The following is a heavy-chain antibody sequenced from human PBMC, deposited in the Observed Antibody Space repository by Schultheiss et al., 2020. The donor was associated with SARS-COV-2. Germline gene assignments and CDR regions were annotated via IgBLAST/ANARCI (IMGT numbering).Heavy chain of an antibody. CDR3: ARDYRGDYFDSSLDV. Sequence: ASVKVSCKASGGTFTSYAMHWVRQAPGQRLEWMGWINPYSGDTKYAQKFQGRVTMTTDTSTSTAYMELRSLRSDDTAVYYCARDYRGDYFDSSLDVWGQGTTVTVSS. D-gene: IGHD3-22*01. V-gene: IGHV1-3*01. CDR2: INPYSGDT. J-gene: IGHJ6*02. CDR1: GGTFTSYA.